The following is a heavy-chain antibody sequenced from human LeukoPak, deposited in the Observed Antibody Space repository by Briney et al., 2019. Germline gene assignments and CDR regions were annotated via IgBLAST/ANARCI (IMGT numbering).Heavy chain of an antibody. CDR2: IRGKAYGGAT. D-gene: IGHD6-19*01. J-gene: IGHJ4*02. Sequence: PGGSLRLSCTGSGFTFGAHSMAWVRQAPGKGPEWVGFIRGKAYGGATGYTASVKGRFTISRDDSKSIVYLQMNSLKTEDTAVYYCTTDSGYSSGWYQFGYYFDYWGQGTLVTVSS. V-gene: IGHV3-49*04. CDR1: GFTFGAHS. CDR3: TTDSGYSSGWYQFGYYFDY.